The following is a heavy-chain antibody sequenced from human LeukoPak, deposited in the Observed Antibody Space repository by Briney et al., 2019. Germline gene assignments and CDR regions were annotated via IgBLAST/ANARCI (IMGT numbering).Heavy chain of an antibody. D-gene: IGHD1-1*01. CDR2: IYTSGST. CDR3: ARVFRITKAFDI. V-gene: IGHV4-61*02. Sequence: KSSETLSLTCTVSGGSISSGSYYWSWIRQPAGKGLEWIGRIYTSGSTNYNPSLKSRVTISVDTSKNQFSLKLSSVTAADTAVYYCARVFRITKAFDIWGQGTMVTVS. CDR1: GGSISSGSYY. J-gene: IGHJ3*02.